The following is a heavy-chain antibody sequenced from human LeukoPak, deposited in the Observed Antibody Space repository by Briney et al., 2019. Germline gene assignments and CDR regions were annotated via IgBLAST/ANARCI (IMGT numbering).Heavy chain of an antibody. CDR3: AKLKPYYDILTGAFDI. CDR2: ISGSGGST. Sequence: GGSLRLSCAASGFTFSSYAMSWVRQAPGKGLERVSAISGSGGSTYYADSVKGRFTISRDNSKNTLYLQMNSLRAEDTAVYYCAKLKPYYDILTGAFDIWGQGTMVTVSS. J-gene: IGHJ3*02. CDR1: GFTFSSYA. V-gene: IGHV3-23*01. D-gene: IGHD3-9*01.